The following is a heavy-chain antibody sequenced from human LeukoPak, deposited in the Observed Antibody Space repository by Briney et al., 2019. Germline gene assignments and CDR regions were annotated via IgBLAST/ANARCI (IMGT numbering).Heavy chain of an antibody. V-gene: IGHV3-15*01. CDR2: IKSKTDGGTT. D-gene: IGHD4-17*01. CDR3: AKYDDYGDYLDAFDI. J-gene: IGHJ3*02. Sequence: GGSLRLSCAASGFTFSNAWMSWVRQAPGKGLEWVGRIKSKTDGGTTDYAAPVKGRFTISRDDSKNTLYLQMNSLRAEDTAVYYCAKYDDYGDYLDAFDIWGQGTMVTVSS. CDR1: GFTFSNAW.